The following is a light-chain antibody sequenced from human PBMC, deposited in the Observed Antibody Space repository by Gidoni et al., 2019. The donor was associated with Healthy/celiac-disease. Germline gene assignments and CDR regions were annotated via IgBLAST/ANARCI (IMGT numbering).Light chain of an antibody. CDR1: SSNIGSNT. CDR3: AAWDDSLNGWV. Sequence: QSVLTPPPSASGTPGQGVTISCSGSSSNIGSNTVNWDQQPPGTAPKLLIYSNNQRPSGVPDRFSGSKSGTSASLAISGLQSEDEADYYCAAWDDSLNGWVFGGGTKLTVL. J-gene: IGLJ3*02. CDR2: SNN. V-gene: IGLV1-44*01.